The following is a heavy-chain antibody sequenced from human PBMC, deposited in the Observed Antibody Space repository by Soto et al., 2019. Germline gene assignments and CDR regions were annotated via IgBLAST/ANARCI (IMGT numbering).Heavy chain of an antibody. Sequence: QVQLVQSGAEVKKPGASVKVSCKASGYSFTRHDINWVRQAPGQGLEWMGWINPSSGNTGYAQRFLGRLTMTTDTSTSTAYMELSGLKSEDTAIYYCAREGMLFSGVTVLYGMDVWGQGTTVTVPS. D-gene: IGHD3-3*01. CDR1: GYSFTRHD. CDR2: INPSSGNT. V-gene: IGHV1-8*01. J-gene: IGHJ6*02. CDR3: AREGMLFSGVTVLYGMDV.